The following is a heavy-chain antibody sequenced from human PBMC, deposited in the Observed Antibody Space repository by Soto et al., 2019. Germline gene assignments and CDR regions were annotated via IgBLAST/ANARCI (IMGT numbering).Heavy chain of an antibody. J-gene: IGHJ5*02. CDR2: ISAYNGNT. Sequence: RAPVKVSCKASGYTFTIYVISWVRQAPGQGLEWMGWISAYNGNTNYAQKLQGRVTMTTDTSTSTVYMELRSLRSDDTAVYYCARDQIVADGTRWFDPWGQGTLVTVSS. CDR3: ARDQIVADGTRWFDP. CDR1: GYTFTIYV. D-gene: IGHD6-13*01. V-gene: IGHV1-18*01.